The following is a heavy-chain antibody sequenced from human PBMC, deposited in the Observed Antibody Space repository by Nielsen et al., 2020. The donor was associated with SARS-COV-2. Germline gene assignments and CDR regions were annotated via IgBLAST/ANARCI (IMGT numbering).Heavy chain of an antibody. CDR3: ARLQSSNWYFDL. Sequence: GESLKISCAASGFTFSSYWMSWVRQAPGKGLEWVANIKQDGSEKYYVDSVKGRFTISRDNAKNSLYLQMNSLRAEDTAVYYCARLQSSNWYFDLWGRGTLVTVSS. V-gene: IGHV3-7*05. D-gene: IGHD6-13*01. CDR1: GFTFSSYW. CDR2: IKQDGSEK. J-gene: IGHJ2*01.